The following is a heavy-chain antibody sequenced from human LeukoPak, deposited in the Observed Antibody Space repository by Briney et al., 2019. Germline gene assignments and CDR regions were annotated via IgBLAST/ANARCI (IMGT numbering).Heavy chain of an antibody. D-gene: IGHD6-19*01. Sequence: APVKVSCKASGYTFTGYYMHWVRQAPGQGLEWMGWINPNSGGTNYAQKFQGWVTMTRDTSISTAYMELSRLRSDDTAVYYCAREAVAGTNIDYWGQGTLVTVSS. V-gene: IGHV1-2*04. J-gene: IGHJ4*02. CDR2: INPNSGGT. CDR3: AREAVAGTNIDY. CDR1: GYTFTGYY.